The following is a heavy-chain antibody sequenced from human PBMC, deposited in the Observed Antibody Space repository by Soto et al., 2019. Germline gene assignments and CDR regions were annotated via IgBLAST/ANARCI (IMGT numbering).Heavy chain of an antibody. Sequence: PGGSLRLSCAASGFNFSNHWMHWVRQRPAEGLVWVSRITSDGKSKAYAESVKGRFAISRDNAKNTLHLQMNGLTAEDKAVYYCARESGDWPLNWFDPWGQGT. CDR2: ITSDGKSK. CDR3: ARESGDWPLNWFDP. V-gene: IGHV3-74*01. J-gene: IGHJ5*02. CDR1: GFNFSNHW. D-gene: IGHD2-21*02.